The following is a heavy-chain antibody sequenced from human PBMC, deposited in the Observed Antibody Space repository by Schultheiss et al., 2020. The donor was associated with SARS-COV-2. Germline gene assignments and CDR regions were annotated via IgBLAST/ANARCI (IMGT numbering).Heavy chain of an antibody. Sequence: GGSLRLSCAASGFTFSSYWMNWVRRAPGKGLEWVSYISSSGSTIYYADSVKGRFTISRDNAKNSLYLQMNSLRAEDTAVYYCARQGVNYGDYGPFDPWGQGTLVTVSS. CDR2: ISSSGSTI. V-gene: IGHV3-48*04. CDR3: ARQGVNYGDYGPFDP. J-gene: IGHJ5*02. CDR1: GFTFSSYW. D-gene: IGHD4-17*01.